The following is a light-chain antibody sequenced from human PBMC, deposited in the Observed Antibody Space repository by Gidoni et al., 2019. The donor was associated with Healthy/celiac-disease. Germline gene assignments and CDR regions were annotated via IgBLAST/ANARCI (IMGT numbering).Light chain of an antibody. CDR2: GAS. CDR3: QQYGSSRVT. V-gene: IGKV3-20*01. Sequence: EIELTQSPGTLSLSPWASATLSCSASHSVSSSYLAWYHHKPGQAPRLLIYGASNRATGIPDMFSGSGSGTDVTLIISRLEPEDFAVYYCQQYGSSRVTFGGGTKVEIK. J-gene: IGKJ4*01. CDR1: HSVSSSY.